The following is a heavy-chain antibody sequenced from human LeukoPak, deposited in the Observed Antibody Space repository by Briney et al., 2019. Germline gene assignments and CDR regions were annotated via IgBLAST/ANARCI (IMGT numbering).Heavy chain of an antibody. J-gene: IGHJ6*02. CDR2: ISSSSSTI. D-gene: IGHD2/OR15-2a*01. CDR3: ARIIGGRHYYYGMDV. CDR1: GFTFSGYG. Sequence: PGGSLRLSCAASGFTFSGYGMHWVRQAPGKGLEWVSYISSSSSTIYYADSVKGRFTISRDNAKNSLYLQMNSLRDEDTAVYYCARIIGGRHYYYGMDVWGQGTTVTVSS. V-gene: IGHV3-48*02.